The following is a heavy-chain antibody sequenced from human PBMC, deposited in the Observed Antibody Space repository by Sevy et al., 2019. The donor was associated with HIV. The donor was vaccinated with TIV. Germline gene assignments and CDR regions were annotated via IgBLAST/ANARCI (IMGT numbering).Heavy chain of an antibody. CDR1: GFTFSSYG. CDR3: ARDRQDIVVVPAAMQRGGTGYYYYYMDV. V-gene: IGHV3-33*01. CDR2: IWYDGSNK. J-gene: IGHJ6*03. Sequence: GGSLRLSCAASGFTFSSYGMHWVRQAPGKGLEWVAVIWYDGSNKYYADSVKGRFTISRDNSKNTLYLQMNSLRAEDTAVYYCARDRQDIVVVPAAMQRGGTGYYYYYMDVWCKGTTVTVSS. D-gene: IGHD2-2*01.